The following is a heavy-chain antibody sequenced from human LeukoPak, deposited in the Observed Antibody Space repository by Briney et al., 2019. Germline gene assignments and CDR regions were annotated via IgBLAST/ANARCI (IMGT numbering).Heavy chain of an antibody. CDR1: GGSISSSSYY. D-gene: IGHD4-17*01. CDR3: ARNGDYRAFDI. CDR2: IYYSGST. J-gene: IGHJ3*02. V-gene: IGHV4-39*01. Sequence: TASETLSLTCTVSGGSISSSSYYWGWIRQPPGKGLEWIGSIYYSGSTYYNPSLKSRVTISVDTSKNRFSLKLSSVTAADTAVYYCARNGDYRAFDIWGQGTMVTVSS.